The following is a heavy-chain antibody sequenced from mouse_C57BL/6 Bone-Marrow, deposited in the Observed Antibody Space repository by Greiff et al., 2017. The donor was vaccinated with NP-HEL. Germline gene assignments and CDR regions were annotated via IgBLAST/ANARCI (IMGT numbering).Heavy chain of an antibody. CDR2: ISYDGSN. D-gene: IGHD2-5*01. CDR1: GYSITSGYY. V-gene: IGHV3-6*01. J-gene: IGHJ2*01. Sequence: EVKLQESGPGLVKPSQSLSLTCSVTGYSITSGYYWNWIRQFPGNKLEWMGYISYDGSNNYNPSLKNRISITRDTSKNQFFLKLNSVTTEDTATYYCARGLYSNPHYWGQGTTLTVSS. CDR3: ARGLYSNPHY.